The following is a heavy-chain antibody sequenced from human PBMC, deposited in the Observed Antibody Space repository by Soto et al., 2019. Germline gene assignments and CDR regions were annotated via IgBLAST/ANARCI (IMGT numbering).Heavy chain of an antibody. CDR1: GGSIRDYY. D-gene: IGHD3-22*01. V-gene: IGHV4-4*07. Sequence: SETLSLTCSVSGGSIRDYYWSWIRQSAGKGLEWIGRLYVSGSPSYNPSLKSRVTMSADTSVNQFSLTLTSVTAADTAIYYCARMYNSGYYRPEGDFYFYGMDVWGQGTTVTVSS. J-gene: IGHJ6*02. CDR2: LYVSGSP. CDR3: ARMYNSGYYRPEGDFYFYGMDV.